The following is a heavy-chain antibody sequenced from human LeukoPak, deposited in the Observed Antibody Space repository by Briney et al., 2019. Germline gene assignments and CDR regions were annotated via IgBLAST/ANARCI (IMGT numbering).Heavy chain of an antibody. D-gene: IGHD3-22*01. CDR3: AKGVYYYDSSDYYYTYYFDY. J-gene: IGHJ4*02. CDR2: INDSGIST. CDR1: GFTFRKYA. V-gene: IGHV3-23*01. Sequence: GGSLRLSCAASGFTFRKYAMTWVRQAPGKGLNWVSGINDSGISTYYTDSVKGRFTISRDNSKNTLYLQMNSLRAEDTAVYYCAKGVYYYDSSDYYYTYYFDYWGQGTLVTVSS.